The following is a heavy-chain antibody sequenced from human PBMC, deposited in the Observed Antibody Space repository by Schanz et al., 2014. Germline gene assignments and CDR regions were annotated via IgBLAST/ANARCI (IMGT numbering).Heavy chain of an antibody. CDR2: IWYDGNNK. CDR3: ARGVARERYSDWLELDY. J-gene: IGHJ4*02. D-gene: IGHD3-9*01. V-gene: IGHV3-33*01. Sequence: QVQLVESGGGVVQPGGSLRLSCAASGFTFSNYGLHWVRQAPGKGLEWVAVIWYDGNNKFYADSVKGRFIISRDNSKNRLYLQMNSLRPEDSGVYYCARGVARERYSDWLELDYWGQGTLVTVSS. CDR1: GFTFSNYG.